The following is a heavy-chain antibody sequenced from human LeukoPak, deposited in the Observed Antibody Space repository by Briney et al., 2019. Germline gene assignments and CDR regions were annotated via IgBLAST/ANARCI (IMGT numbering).Heavy chain of an antibody. CDR1: GYTFTSYY. J-gene: IGHJ5*02. Sequence: ASVKVSCKASGYTFTSYYMHWVRQAPGQGLEWMGIINPSGGGTSYAQKFQGRVTMTRDTSTSTAYMELSSLRSEDTAVYYCARGTGYYYDSSGYYPWGQGTLVTVSS. V-gene: IGHV1-46*01. CDR3: ARGTGYYYDSSGYYP. D-gene: IGHD3-22*01. CDR2: INPSGGGT.